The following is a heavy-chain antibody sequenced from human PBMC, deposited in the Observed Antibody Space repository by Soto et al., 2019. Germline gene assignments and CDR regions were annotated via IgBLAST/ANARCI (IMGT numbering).Heavy chain of an antibody. Sequence: EVPLVESGGGLVQPGRSLRLSCAASGFTFDDYAMHWVRQAPGKGLEWVSGISWNSDSIGYADSVKGRFTISRDNAKNSLYLQMNSLRAEDTALYYCAKDISGNIVLVPAARDYYYYGMDVWGQGTTVTVSS. J-gene: IGHJ6*02. CDR1: GFTFDDYA. CDR3: AKDISGNIVLVPAARDYYYYGMDV. V-gene: IGHV3-9*01. D-gene: IGHD2-2*01. CDR2: ISWNSDSI.